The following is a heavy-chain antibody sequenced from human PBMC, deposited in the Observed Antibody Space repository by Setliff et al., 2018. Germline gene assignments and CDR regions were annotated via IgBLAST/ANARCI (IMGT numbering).Heavy chain of an antibody. CDR1: GGSISSSSHY. D-gene: IGHD3-3*01. V-gene: IGHV4-39*07. CDR2: IYYTGST. J-gene: IGHJ4*02. CDR3: RFWSGYYKNDY. Sequence: PSETLSLTCTVSGGSISSSSHYWGWIRQPPGKGLEWIGSIYYTGSTYYNPSLKRRVTISVDTTKNQFSLQLSSVTAADTAVYYCRFWSGYYKNDYWGQGTLVTVSS.